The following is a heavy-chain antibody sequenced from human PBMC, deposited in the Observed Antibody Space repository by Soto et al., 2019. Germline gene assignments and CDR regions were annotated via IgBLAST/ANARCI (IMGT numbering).Heavy chain of an antibody. V-gene: IGHV3-30*18. Sequence: GGSLRLSCAASGFTFSSYGMHWVRQAPGKGLEWVAVISYDGSNKYYADSVKGRFTISRDNSKNTLYLQMNSLRAEDTAVYYCAKDLRDGYHKDFFDYWGQGTLVTVSS. CDR1: GFTFSSYG. D-gene: IGHD5-12*01. CDR2: ISYDGSNK. CDR3: AKDLRDGYHKDFFDY. J-gene: IGHJ4*02.